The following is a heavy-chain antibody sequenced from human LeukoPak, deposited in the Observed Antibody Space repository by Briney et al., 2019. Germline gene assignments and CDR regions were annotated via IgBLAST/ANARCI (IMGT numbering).Heavy chain of an antibody. V-gene: IGHV4-39*01. CDR3: ARHFHGSGYVVDF. Sequence: PSETLSLTCTVSGGSITSTSYCWGWIRRPPGKGLEWIGGIIYSGNTYYNPSLKSRVSISVDTTKNQFSLKLTSVTAADTAVYFCARHFHGSGYVVDFWGQGTLVTVSS. D-gene: IGHD6-13*01. CDR1: GGSITSTSYC. J-gene: IGHJ4*02. CDR2: IIYSGNT.